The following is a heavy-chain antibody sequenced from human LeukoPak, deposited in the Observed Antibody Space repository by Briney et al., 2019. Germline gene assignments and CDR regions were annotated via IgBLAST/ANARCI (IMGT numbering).Heavy chain of an antibody. J-gene: IGHJ4*02. CDR1: GFTFSSYG. D-gene: IGHD3-22*01. Sequence: GGSLRLSCAASGFTFSSYGMHWVRQAPGKGLEWVAVIWYDGSNKYYADSVKGRFTISRDNSKNTLYLQMNSLRAEDTAVYYCAKALNYDSSGYYRPGPLDYWGQGTLVTVSS. CDR2: IWYDGSNK. V-gene: IGHV3-33*06. CDR3: AKALNYDSSGYYRPGPLDY.